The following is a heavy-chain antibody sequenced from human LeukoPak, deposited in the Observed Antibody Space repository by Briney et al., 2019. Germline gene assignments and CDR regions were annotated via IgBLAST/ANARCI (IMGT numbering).Heavy chain of an antibody. CDR1: GYTFTGSY. V-gene: IGHV1-2*02. CDR2: INPNSGGT. CDR3: ARGAYGTGIDY. D-gene: IGHD3-10*01. J-gene: IGHJ4*02. Sequence: ASVKVSCKASGYTFTGSYMHWVRQAPGQGLEWMGWINPNSGGTNYAQKFQGRVTMTTDTSTSTAYMELRSLRSDDTAVYYCARGAYGTGIDYWGQGTLVTVSS.